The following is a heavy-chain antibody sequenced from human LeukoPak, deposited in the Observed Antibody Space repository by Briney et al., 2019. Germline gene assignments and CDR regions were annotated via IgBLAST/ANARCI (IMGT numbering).Heavy chain of an antibody. J-gene: IGHJ3*02. D-gene: IGHD3-22*01. CDR3: ATQRYDSSGYYSLYHAFDI. V-gene: IGHV1-69-2*01. CDR1: GYTFTSYD. CDR2: VDPEDGET. Sequence: GASVKVSCKASGYTFTSYDINWVQQAPGKGLEWMGLVDPEDGETIYAEKFQGRVTITADTSTDTAYMELSSLRSEDTAVYYCATQRYDSSGYYSLYHAFDIWGQGTMVTVSS.